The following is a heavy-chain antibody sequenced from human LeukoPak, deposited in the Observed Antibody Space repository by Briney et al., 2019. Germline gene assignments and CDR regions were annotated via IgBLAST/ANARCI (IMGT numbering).Heavy chain of an antibody. V-gene: IGHV3-23*01. Sequence: GSLRLSCATSGFPFSGFDMTWARRAPGKGLRWVPSISGSGADTDYADFVKGRFTISRDNSKNTLYLQMNFLRLDDTAIYYCAKGPGTGSTSYFDYWGQGTLVTVSS. CDR3: AKGPGTGSTSYFDY. J-gene: IGHJ4*02. CDR2: ISGSGADT. CDR1: GFPFSGFD. D-gene: IGHD3/OR15-3a*01.